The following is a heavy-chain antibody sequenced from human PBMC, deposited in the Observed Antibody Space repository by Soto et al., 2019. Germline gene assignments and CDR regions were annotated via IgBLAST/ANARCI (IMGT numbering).Heavy chain of an antibody. J-gene: IGHJ5*02. D-gene: IGHD3-10*01. Sequence: PSETLSLTCPVSGDSISNYYWSWIRQPPGKGLEWIGEINHSGSTNYNPSLKSRVTISVDTSKNQFSLKLSSVTAADTAVYYCARGRHRITMVRGGFNWFDPWGQGTLVTVSS. V-gene: IGHV4-34*01. CDR3: ARGRHRITMVRGGFNWFDP. CDR2: INHSGST. CDR1: GDSISNYY.